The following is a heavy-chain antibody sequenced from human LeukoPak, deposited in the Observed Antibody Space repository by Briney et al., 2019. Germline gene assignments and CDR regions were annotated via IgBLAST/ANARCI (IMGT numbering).Heavy chain of an antibody. J-gene: IGHJ6*02. CDR2: IRSVGRDL. D-gene: IGHD3-10*01. CDR3: ARDLGGSGSYYQNYYYGMDV. V-gene: IGHV3-74*01. Sequence: PGGSLRLSCAASGFTFTNHWMHWVPQTPGKGLVWLSRIRSVGRDLNYADSVKGRFTISRDNAKNTLYLQMNSLGAEDTAVYYCARDLGGSGSYYQNYYYGMDVWGQGTTVPVSS. CDR1: GFTFTNHW.